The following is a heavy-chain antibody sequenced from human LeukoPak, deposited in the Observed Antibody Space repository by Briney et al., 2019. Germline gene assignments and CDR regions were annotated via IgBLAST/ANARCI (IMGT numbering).Heavy chain of an antibody. CDR2: IHYSGST. V-gene: IGHV4-39*07. D-gene: IGHD6-13*01. J-gene: IGHJ4*02. Sequence: PSETLSLTCTVSGGSISSSIYYWGWIRQPPGKGLEWIGNIHYSGSTHYNPSLKSRITISVDTSKNQFSLKLSSVTAADTAVYYCARDVTAAFDYWGQGTLVTVSS. CDR1: GGSISSSIYY. CDR3: ARDVTAAFDY.